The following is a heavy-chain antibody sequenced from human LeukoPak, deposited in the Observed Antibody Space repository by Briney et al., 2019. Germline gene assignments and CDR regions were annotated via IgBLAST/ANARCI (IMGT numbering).Heavy chain of an antibody. V-gene: IGHV4-34*01. CDR3: ARKRGYCSSTSCAVNWFDP. CDR1: GGSFSGYY. Sequence: PSETLSLTCAVYGGSFSGYYWSWIRQPPGKGLEWIGEINHSGSTNYNPSLKSRATISVDTSKNQFSLKLSSVTAADTAVYYCARKRGYCSSTSCAVNWFDPWGQGTLVTVSS. J-gene: IGHJ5*02. CDR2: INHSGST. D-gene: IGHD2-2*01.